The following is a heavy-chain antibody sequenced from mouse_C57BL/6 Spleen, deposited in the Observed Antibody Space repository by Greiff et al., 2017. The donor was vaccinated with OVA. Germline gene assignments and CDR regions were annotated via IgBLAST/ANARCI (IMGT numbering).Heavy chain of an antibody. CDR3: ARGQVGRDYAMDY. J-gene: IGHJ4*01. D-gene: IGHD4-1*01. V-gene: IGHV1-81*01. Sequence: QVHVKQSGAELARPGASVKLSCKASGYTFTSYGISWVKQRTGQGLEWIGEIYPRSGNTYYNEKFQGKATLTADKSSRTAYMELRSLTSEDSAVYFCARGQVGRDYAMDYWGQGTSVTVSS. CDR1: GYTFTSYG. CDR2: IYPRSGNT.